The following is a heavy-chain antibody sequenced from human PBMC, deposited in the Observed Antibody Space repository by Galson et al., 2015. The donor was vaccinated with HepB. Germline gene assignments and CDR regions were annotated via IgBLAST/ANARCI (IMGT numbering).Heavy chain of an antibody. V-gene: IGHV3-74*01. J-gene: IGHJ4*02. CDR1: GFTFSDYW. D-gene: IGHD3-22*01. CDR2: INSDGSNT. CDR3: ARRDYYDNSGYYF. Sequence: SLRLSCAASGFTFSDYWMRWVRQPPGKGLAWVSRINSDGSNTNYADSVKGRFTISRDNAKNTLYLQTNSLRAEDTAVYYCARRDYYDNSGYYFWGQGTLVTVSS.